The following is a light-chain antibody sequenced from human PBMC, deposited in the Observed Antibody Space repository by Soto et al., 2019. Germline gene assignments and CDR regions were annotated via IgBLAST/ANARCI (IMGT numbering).Light chain of an antibody. CDR2: EVT. V-gene: IGLV2-8*01. Sequence: QSALTQPPSASGSPGQSVTISCAGSSSDIGASNSVSWYQQHPGKAPKLLISEVTKRPSGVPDRFSGSKSGNTASLTVSGLQADDEADYYCGSKAGINKHVVFGGGTKVTVL. J-gene: IGLJ2*01. CDR1: SSDIGASNS. CDR3: GSKAGINKHVV.